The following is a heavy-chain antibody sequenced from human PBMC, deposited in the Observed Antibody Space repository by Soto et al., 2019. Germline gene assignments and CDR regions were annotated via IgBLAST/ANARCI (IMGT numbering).Heavy chain of an antibody. CDR2: LSGSSGTT. D-gene: IGHD3-22*01. Sequence: PGGSLRLSCAASGFTFSSYAMSWVRQTPGKGLEWVSTLSGSSGTTYYADSVKGQFTISRDNSKSTLYLQMNSLRAEDTAVYYCARAPPYYYDSSGSSWGQGTLVTVSS. V-gene: IGHV3-23*01. J-gene: IGHJ5*02. CDR1: GFTFSSYA. CDR3: ARAPPYYYDSSGSS.